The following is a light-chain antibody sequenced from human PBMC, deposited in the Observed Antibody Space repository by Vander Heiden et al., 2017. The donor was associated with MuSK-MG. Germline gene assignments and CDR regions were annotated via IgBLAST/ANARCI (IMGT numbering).Light chain of an antibody. CDR1: QSVSSNY. V-gene: IGKV3-20*01. Sequence: EIVLTQSPGTLSLSPGERATLSCRASQSVSSNYLAWYQQKPGQAPRLLIYDASDRSTGLPDRFSGSGSGTDFTLTISRLEPEDFAVYYCQQDGSSPQTFGHGTKVEIK. J-gene: IGKJ1*01. CDR3: QQDGSSPQT. CDR2: DAS.